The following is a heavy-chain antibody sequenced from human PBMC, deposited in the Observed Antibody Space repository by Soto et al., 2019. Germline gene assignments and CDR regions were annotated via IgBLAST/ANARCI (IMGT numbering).Heavy chain of an antibody. V-gene: IGHV4-59*12. J-gene: IGHJ4*02. D-gene: IGHD2-15*01. CDR3: ARDLGGWPDY. Sequence: PSETLSLTCTVSGGSISSYYWSWIRQPPGKGLEWIGYIYYSVSTNYNPSLKSRVTISVDTSKNQFSLKLSSVTAADTAVYYCARDLGGWPDYWGQGTLVTVSS. CDR2: IYYSVST. CDR1: GGSISSYY.